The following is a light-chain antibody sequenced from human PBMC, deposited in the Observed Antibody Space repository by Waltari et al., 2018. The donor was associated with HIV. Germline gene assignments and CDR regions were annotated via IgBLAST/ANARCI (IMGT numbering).Light chain of an antibody. CDR3: QSAGTAYTSGV. Sequence: SYELTQPPSVSVSPGPTARIPCPGEVLAKQYAYWYQQKTCQAPVLVIYKDTERHSGVPKRFSDANSGTTVTLTISGVQPDDEADYYCQSAGTAYTSGVFGIGTKVTAL. V-gene: IGLV3-25*03. CDR1: VLAKQY. J-gene: IGLJ1*01. CDR2: KDT.